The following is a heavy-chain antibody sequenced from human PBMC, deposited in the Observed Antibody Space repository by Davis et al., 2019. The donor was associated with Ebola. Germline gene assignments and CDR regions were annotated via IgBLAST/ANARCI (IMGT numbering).Heavy chain of an antibody. D-gene: IGHD6-13*01. J-gene: IGHJ4*02. V-gene: IGHV3-23*01. CDR2: IGGSGGST. CDR3: ARGPQGGSSSWYLNY. Sequence: GGSLRLSCAASGFTFSSYAMSWVRQAPGKGLEWVSAIGGSGGSTYYADSVKGRFTISRDNSKNTLYLQMNSLRAEDTAVYYCARGPQGGSSSWYLNYWGQGTLVTVSS. CDR1: GFTFSSYA.